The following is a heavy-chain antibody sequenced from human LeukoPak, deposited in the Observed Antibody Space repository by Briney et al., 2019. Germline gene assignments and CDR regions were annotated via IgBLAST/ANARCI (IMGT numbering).Heavy chain of an antibody. CDR2: ISWDGGST. Sequence: GGSLRLSCAASGFTFDDYTMRWVRQAPGKGLEWVSLISWDGGSTYYADSVKGRFTISRDNSKNSLYLQMNSLRTEDTALYYCAKDGDRRGGSGTESDNYFDYWGQGTLVTVSS. J-gene: IGHJ4*02. CDR3: AKDGDRRGGSGTESDNYFDY. D-gene: IGHD3-10*01. CDR1: GFTFDDYT. V-gene: IGHV3-43*01.